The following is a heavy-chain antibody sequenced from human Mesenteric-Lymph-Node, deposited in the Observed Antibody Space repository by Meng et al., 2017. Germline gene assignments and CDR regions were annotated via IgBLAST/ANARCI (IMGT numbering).Heavy chain of an antibody. CDR3: AKVRDYYGSRSTWFDP. J-gene: IGHJ5*02. V-gene: IGHV4-4*02. Sequence: QVHVSDAGRGVGQPAGTLSRTCDVSGGSASISLCWCWVRQPPGKALESIGEISHSGTTIYNTAHKSLVTISVDTSKNQFSQKLSSVTAADTTVYYGAKVRDYYGSRSTWFDPWGQGTLVTVSS. CDR1: GGSASISLC. CDR2: ISHSGTT. D-gene: IGHD3-10*01.